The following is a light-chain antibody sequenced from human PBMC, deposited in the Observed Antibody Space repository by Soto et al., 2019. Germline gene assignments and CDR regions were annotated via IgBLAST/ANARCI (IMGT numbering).Light chain of an antibody. Sequence: QSVLTQPPSVSAAPGQTVTISCSGSYSNIENDYVSWYQQLPGTAPKLLIYENYKRPSGIPDRFSGSKSGTSATLGITGLQTGDEADYYCGTWDSSLSAGVFGGGTKLTVL. CDR3: GTWDSSLSAGV. V-gene: IGLV1-51*02. J-gene: IGLJ3*02. CDR2: ENY. CDR1: YSNIENDY.